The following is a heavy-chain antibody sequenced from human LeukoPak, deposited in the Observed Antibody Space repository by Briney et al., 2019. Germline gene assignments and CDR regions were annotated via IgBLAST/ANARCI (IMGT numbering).Heavy chain of an antibody. CDR1: GITFDDYA. CDR2: IKQDGSEK. V-gene: IGHV3-7*01. D-gene: IGHD7-27*01. Sequence: GGSLRLSCAASGITFDDYAMHWVRQAPGKGLEWVANIKQDGSEKYYVDSVKGRFTISRDNAKNSLYLQMNSLRAEDTAVYYCARPISGAGGYWGQGTLVTVSS. CDR3: ARPISGAGGY. J-gene: IGHJ4*02.